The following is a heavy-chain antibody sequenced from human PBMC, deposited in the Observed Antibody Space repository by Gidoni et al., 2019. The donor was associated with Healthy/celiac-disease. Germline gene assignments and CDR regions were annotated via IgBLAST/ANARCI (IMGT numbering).Heavy chain of an antibody. Sequence: VQLVESGGGVVQPGRSLRLSCAASGFTFSSYGMHWVRQAPGKGLEWVAVISYDGSNKYYADSVKGRFTISRDNSKNTLYLQMNSLRAEDTAVYYCAKAGTLTPDYWGQGTLVTVSS. CDR3: AKAGTLTPDY. CDR1: GFTFSSYG. V-gene: IGHV3-30*18. D-gene: IGHD6-13*01. CDR2: ISYDGSNK. J-gene: IGHJ4*02.